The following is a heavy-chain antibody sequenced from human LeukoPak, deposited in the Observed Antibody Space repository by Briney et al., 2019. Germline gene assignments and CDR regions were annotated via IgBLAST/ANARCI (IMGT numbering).Heavy chain of an antibody. D-gene: IGHD6-13*01. J-gene: IGHJ4*02. CDR3: TTDPQQLAFYYFDY. Sequence: KSKTDGGTTDYAAPGKGRFTISRDDSKNTMYLQMNSLKTEDTAVYYCTTDPQQLAFYYFDYWGQGTLVTVSS. CDR2: KSKTDGGTT. V-gene: IGHV3-15*01.